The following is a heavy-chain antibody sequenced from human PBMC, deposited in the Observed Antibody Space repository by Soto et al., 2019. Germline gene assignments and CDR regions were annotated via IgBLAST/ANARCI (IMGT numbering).Heavy chain of an antibody. CDR1: GFTFCSYA. J-gene: IGHJ4*02. CDR2: ISGSGGST. D-gene: IGHD2-15*01. Sequence: SGGCLKLSCATSGFTFCSYAMIWVRQAPGEGLEWVSAISGSGGSTYYADSVKGRFTISRDNSKNTLYLQMNSLRAEDTAVYYCAKGYCSGGSCYFYYFDYWGQGTLVTVSS. V-gene: IGHV3-23*01. CDR3: AKGYCSGGSCYFYYFDY.